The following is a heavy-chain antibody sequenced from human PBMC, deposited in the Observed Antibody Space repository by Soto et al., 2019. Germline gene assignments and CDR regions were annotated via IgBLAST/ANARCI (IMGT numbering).Heavy chain of an antibody. CDR3: AKTTDYDEVFDY. D-gene: IGHD4-17*01. CDR1: GFTFSSYA. Sequence: EVQLLESGGGLVQPGGSLGLSCAASGFTFSSYAMSWVRQAPGKGLEWVSAISGSGGSTYYADSVKGRFTISRDNSKNTLYLQMNSLRAEDAAVYYCAKTTDYDEVFDYWGQGTLVTVSS. CDR2: ISGSGGST. J-gene: IGHJ4*02. V-gene: IGHV3-23*01.